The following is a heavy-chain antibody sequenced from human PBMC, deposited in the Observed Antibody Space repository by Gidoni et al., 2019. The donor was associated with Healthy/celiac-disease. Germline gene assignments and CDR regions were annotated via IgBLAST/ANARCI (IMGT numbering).Heavy chain of an antibody. Sequence: EVQLLESGGGLVQPGGSLRLSCAASGFPFRSYAMSWVRQAPGKGLEWVSAIMGSGGSTYYADSVKGRFTISRDNSKNTLYLQMNSLRAEDTAVYYCAKADFGVVISSFDYWGQGTLVTVSS. CDR2: IMGSGGST. CDR1: GFPFRSYA. CDR3: AKADFGVVISSFDY. V-gene: IGHV3-23*01. D-gene: IGHD3-3*01. J-gene: IGHJ4*02.